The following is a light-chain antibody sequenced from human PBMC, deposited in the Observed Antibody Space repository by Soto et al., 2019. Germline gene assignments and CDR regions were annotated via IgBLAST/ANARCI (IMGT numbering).Light chain of an antibody. J-gene: IGLJ2*01. V-gene: IGLV1-47*01. CDR3: AAWDDSLSGPV. CDR1: SSNIGSNY. CDR2: RNN. Sequence: QSVLTQPPSASGTPGQRVTISCSGSSSNIGSNYVYWYRHLPGTAPKLRIYRNNQRPSGVPDRFSGSKSAGTSASLAISGLRSEDEADYYCAAWDDSLSGPVFGGGTKLTVL.